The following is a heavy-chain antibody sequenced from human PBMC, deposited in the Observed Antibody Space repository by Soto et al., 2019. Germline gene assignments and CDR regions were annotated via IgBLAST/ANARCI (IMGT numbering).Heavy chain of an antibody. CDR3: AKAGGYRGSYFTAYFQH. V-gene: IGHV3-23*01. CDR1: GFTFSSYA. Sequence: EVQLLEAGGGLVQPEGSLRLSCAASGFTFSSYAMSWVRQAPGKGLEWVSAISGSGGSTYYADSVKGRFTISRDNSKNTLYLQMISLRAEDTAVYYCAKAGGYRGSYFTAYFQHWGQGTLVTVSS. D-gene: IGHD1-26*01. CDR2: ISGSGGST. J-gene: IGHJ1*01.